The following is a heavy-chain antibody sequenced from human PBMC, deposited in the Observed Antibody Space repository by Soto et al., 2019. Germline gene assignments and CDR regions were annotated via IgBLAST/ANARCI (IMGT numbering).Heavy chain of an antibody. Sequence: HPVGSLRLSLAASGFTFSSYGMHWVRQAPGKGLEWVAVISCAGSNKHYADSVKGRFTISRDNSKNTMYLQMNSLRAEDTAVYYCAKDSDGPTSRHWGQGTLVTVSS. J-gene: IGHJ4*02. CDR3: AKDSDGPTSRH. CDR2: ISCAGSNK. V-gene: IGHV3-30*18. D-gene: IGHD1-1*01. CDR1: GFTFSSYG.